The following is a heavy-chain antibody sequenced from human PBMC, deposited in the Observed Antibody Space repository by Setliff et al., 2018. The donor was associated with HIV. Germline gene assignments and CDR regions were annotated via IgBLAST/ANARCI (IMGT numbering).Heavy chain of an antibody. V-gene: IGHV4-39*01. D-gene: IGHD5-12*01. CDR2: IYYTGNS. CDR1: GDYIGSRAYY. CDR3: ARLGESGYDFRGFFDF. J-gene: IGHJ4*02. Sequence: SETLSLTCTVSGDYIGSRAYYWAWIRQPPGKGLEWIATIYYTGNSYYNPSLQSRVSISVDTSNNQFSLKLHSVSTSDRGVYFCARLGESGYDFRGFFDFWGPGILVTAPQ.